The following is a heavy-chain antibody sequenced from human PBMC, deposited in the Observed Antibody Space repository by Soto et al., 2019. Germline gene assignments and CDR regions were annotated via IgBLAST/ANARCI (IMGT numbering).Heavy chain of an antibody. V-gene: IGHV3-33*01. J-gene: IGHJ6*03. Sequence: QVQLVESGGGVVQPGRSLRLSCAASGFTFSSYGMHWVRQAPGKGLEWVAVIWYDGSNKYYADSVKGRFTISRDNFKNTLYLQMNSLRAEDTAVYYCAVLSTVTEYYYYYYMDVWGKGTTVTVSS. CDR1: GFTFSSYG. CDR3: AVLSTVTEYYYYYYMDV. CDR2: IWYDGSNK. D-gene: IGHD4-4*01.